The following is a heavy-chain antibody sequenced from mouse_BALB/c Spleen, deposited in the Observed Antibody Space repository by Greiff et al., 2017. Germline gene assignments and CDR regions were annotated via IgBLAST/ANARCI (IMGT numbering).Heavy chain of an antibody. CDR3: AMITTATPMDY. CDR1: GYSITSDYA. CDR2: ISYSGST. J-gene: IGHJ4*01. D-gene: IGHD1-2*01. Sequence: EVQLVESGPGLVKPSQSLSLTCTVTGYSITSDYAWNWIRQFPGNKLEWMGYISYSGSTSYNPSLKSRISITRDTSKNQFFLQLNSVTTEDTATYYCAMITTATPMDYWGQGTSVTVSS. V-gene: IGHV3-2*02.